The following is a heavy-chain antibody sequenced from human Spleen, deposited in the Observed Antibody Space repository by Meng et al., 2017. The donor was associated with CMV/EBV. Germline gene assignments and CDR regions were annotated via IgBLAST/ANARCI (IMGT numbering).Heavy chain of an antibody. CDR1: GFTFSDAW. J-gene: IGHJ6*02. D-gene: IGHD3-3*01. CDR2: IKSEIDGGTV. V-gene: IGHV3-15*01. Sequence: GESLKISCTASGFTFSDAWMSWVRQAPGKGLEWVGRIKSEIDGGTVDHASPVKGRFTVSRDDKKSTLYLQMNSLKTEDTGMYYCTTAGYDTWSGRFLDYQYFGLDVWGQGTSVTVSS. CDR3: TTAGYDTWSGRFLDYQYFGLDV.